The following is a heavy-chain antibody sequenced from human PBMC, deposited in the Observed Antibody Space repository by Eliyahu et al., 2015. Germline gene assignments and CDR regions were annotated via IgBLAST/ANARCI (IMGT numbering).Heavy chain of an antibody. CDR3: ARGEGDFYYVYYTVDV. CDR2: ISSRGNSI. CDR1: GFXFXXYY. Sequence: QLQLVESGGGLVKPGGSLRLSCAAXGFXFXXYYMTWIRQAPGKGLEWVSYISSRGNSIYYADSVKGRFTISRDNAKNSLYLQMNSLRAEDTAIYYCARGEGDFYYVYYTVDVWGQGTTVTVSS. J-gene: IGHJ6*02. V-gene: IGHV3-11*01. D-gene: IGHD3-3*01.